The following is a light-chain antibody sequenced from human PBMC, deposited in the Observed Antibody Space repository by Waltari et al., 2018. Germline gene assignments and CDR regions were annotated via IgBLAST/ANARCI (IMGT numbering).Light chain of an antibody. CDR1: QGIRND. J-gene: IGKJ1*01. CDR3: LQDYSYPRT. V-gene: IGKV1-6*01. CDR2: TAS. Sequence: AIQMTQSPSSLSASVGDRVPITCRASQGIRNDLGWYQQKPGDAPKLLIYTASTLQSGVPSRFSSSGSGTDFTLTITSPQPEDFATYFCLQDYSYPRTFGQGTKVEIK.